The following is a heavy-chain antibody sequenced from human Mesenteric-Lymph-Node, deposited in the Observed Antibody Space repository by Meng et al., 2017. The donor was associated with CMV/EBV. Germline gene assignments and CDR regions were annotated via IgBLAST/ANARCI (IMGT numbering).Heavy chain of an antibody. CDR1: GFTFDTYG. Sequence: GESLKISCAASGFTFDTYGMSWVRQAPGKGLEWVANIEEDGSEKYYVDSVKGRFTISRDNAKKSLYLQMNSLRVEDTAVYYCARGAGRTLSSWGQGTLVTVSS. CDR3: ARGAGRTLSS. V-gene: IGHV3-7*01. J-gene: IGHJ4*02. CDR2: IEEDGSEK.